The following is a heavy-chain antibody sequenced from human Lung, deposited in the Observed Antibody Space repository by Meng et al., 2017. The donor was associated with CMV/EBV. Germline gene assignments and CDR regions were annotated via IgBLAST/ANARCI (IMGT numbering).Heavy chain of an antibody. CDR3: ARGVGSYDFWSAYSYYYGLDV. D-gene: IGHD3-3*01. Sequence: GESLKISCTASGFTFSDYSMNWVRQAPGKGLEWVSSISSSDYIYYADSVRGRFTISRDNAKHSLYLQMNSLRAEDTAVYYCARGVGSYDFWSAYSYYYGLDVWGQGTXVTVYS. V-gene: IGHV3-21*01. J-gene: IGHJ6*02. CDR1: GFTFSDYS. CDR2: ISSSDYI.